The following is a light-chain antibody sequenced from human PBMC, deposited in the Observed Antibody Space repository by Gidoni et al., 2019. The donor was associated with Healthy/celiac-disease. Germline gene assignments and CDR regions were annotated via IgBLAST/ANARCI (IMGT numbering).Light chain of an antibody. J-gene: IGKJ5*01. CDR3: QQYNNWPRSIP. Sequence: EIVMTQSPANLSVSPGERATLSCRASQSVSSNLAWYQQKPGQAPRLLIYGASTRATGIPARFSGSVSGTEFTLPISSLQSEDFAVYYCQQYNNWPRSIPFGQGTRLEIK. V-gene: IGKV3-15*01. CDR2: GAS. CDR1: QSVSSN.